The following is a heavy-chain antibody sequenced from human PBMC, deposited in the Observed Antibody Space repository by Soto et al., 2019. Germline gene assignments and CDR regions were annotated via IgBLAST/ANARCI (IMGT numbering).Heavy chain of an antibody. D-gene: IGHD2-15*01. CDR1: GFTFNTYR. CDR2: IWYDGSNK. V-gene: IGHV3-33*08. Sequence: QVQLVESGGGVVQPGGSLRLSCTTSGFTFNTYRMHWVRQAPGKGLEWVAIIWYDGSNKYYADSVKGRFTISRDNSKNTLYLQMTSLRAEDTALYYCARADCTGAYCYSWPFNYGVDVWGQGTTVTVSS. J-gene: IGHJ6*02. CDR3: ARADCTGAYCYSWPFNYGVDV.